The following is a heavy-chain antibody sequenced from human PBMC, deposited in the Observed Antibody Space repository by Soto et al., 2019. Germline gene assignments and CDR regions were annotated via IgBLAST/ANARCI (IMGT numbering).Heavy chain of an antibody. J-gene: IGHJ5*02. Sequence: GGSLRLSCAASGFTFSSYWMDWVRQAPGKGLVWVSRINSDGSSTSYADSVKGRFTISRDNAKNTLYLQMNSLRAEDTAVYYCARVVRYSSGWYPQNWFAPWGQGTLVTVSS. CDR1: GFTFSSYW. D-gene: IGHD6-19*01. CDR2: INSDGSST. CDR3: ARVVRYSSGWYPQNWFAP. V-gene: IGHV3-74*01.